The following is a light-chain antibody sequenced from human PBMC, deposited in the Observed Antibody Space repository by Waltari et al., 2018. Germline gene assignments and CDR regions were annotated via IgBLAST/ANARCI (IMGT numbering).Light chain of an antibody. J-gene: IGLJ2*01. V-gene: IGLV2-14*01. CDR2: EVS. CDR3: TSHTTTSTLV. Sequence: QSALNQPASVSGSPGQSITLSCPGTRMAIGSSDYVSWYPQHPGKAPKLIIYEVSVRPSGVSYRFSGSKSGNTASLTIFGLQPEDEADYHCTSHTTTSTLVFGGGTRLTVL. CDR1: RMAIGSSDY.